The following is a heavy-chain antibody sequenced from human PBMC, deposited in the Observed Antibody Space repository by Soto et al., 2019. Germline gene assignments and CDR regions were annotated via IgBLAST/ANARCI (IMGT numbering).Heavy chain of an antibody. V-gene: IGHV3-15*01. Sequence: EVQLVESGGGLVKPGGSLRLSCAASGFTFSNAWMSWVRQAPGKGLEWVGRIKSKTDGGTTDYAAPVKGRFTISRDDSKNTLYLQMNSLKTEDTAVYYCTTEPESSGYYYFDYWGQGTLVTVSS. CDR2: IKSKTDGGTT. J-gene: IGHJ4*02. CDR3: TTEPESSGYYYFDY. D-gene: IGHD3-22*01. CDR1: GFTFSNAW.